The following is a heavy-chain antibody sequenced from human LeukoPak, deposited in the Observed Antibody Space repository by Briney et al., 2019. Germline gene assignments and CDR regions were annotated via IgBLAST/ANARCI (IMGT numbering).Heavy chain of an antibody. CDR2: IYYSGST. CDR1: GGSISTTYYY. V-gene: IGHV4-39*01. D-gene: IGHD3-16*01. Sequence: SETLSLTCTVSGGSISTTYYYWGWIRQPPGKGLEWSGSIYYSGSTYYSPSLKSQVTMSVDTSKNQFSLKLSSVTAAAAAAYYCARLRGGAIDYWGQGTLVTVSS. J-gene: IGHJ4*02. CDR3: ARLRGGAIDY.